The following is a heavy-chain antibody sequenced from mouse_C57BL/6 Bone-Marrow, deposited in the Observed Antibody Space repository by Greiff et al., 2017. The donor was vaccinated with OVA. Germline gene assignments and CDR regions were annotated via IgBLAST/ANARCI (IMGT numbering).Heavy chain of an antibody. V-gene: IGHV1-82*01. CDR2: IYPGDGDT. CDR3: ARLGTTEWAMDY. Sequence: QVQLKESGPELVKPGASVKISCKASGYAFSSSWMNWVKQRPGKGLEWIGRIYPGDGDTNYNGKFKGKATLTADKSSSTAYMQLSSLTSEDSAVYFCARLGTTEWAMDYWGQGTSVTVSS. J-gene: IGHJ4*01. D-gene: IGHD1-1*01. CDR1: GYAFSSSW.